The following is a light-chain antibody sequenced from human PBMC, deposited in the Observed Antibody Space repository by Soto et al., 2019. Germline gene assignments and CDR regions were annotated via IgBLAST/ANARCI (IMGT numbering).Light chain of an antibody. J-gene: IGKJ5*01. CDR2: AAS. CDR3: QQLNSYPRIT. Sequence: DIQLTQSPSFLSASVGDRVTITCRASQGISSYLAWYQQKPGQAPKLLIYAASTLQSGVPSRFSGSGSGTEFTLTISSLQPEDFATYYCQQLNSYPRITFGQGKRLEIK. CDR1: QGISSY. V-gene: IGKV1-9*01.